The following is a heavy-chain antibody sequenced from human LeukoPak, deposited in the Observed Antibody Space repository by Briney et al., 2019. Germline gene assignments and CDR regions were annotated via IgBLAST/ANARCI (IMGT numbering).Heavy chain of an antibody. CDR3: ARLKDGDLTN. CDR1: GFTFSSYS. CDR2: ISSSSSYI. J-gene: IGHJ4*02. V-gene: IGHV3-21*01. Sequence: GWSLRLSCAASGFTFSSYSMNWVRQAPGKGLEWVSSISSSSSYIYYADSVKGRFTISRDNAKNSLYLQMNSLRAEDTAVYYCARLKDGDLTNWGQGTLVTVSS. D-gene: IGHD4-17*01.